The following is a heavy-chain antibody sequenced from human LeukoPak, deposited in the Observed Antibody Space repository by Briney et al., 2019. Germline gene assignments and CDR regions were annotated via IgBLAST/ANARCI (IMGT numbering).Heavy chain of an antibody. J-gene: IGHJ2*01. V-gene: IGHV4-59*08. Sequence: PSETLSLTCTVSGGSISSYYWSWIRQPPGKGLEWIGYIYYSGSTNYNPSLKSRVTISVDTSKNQFSLKLSSVTAADTAVYYCVGELRYFDWSRYFDLWGRGTLVTVSS. CDR3: VGELRYFDWSRYFDL. CDR2: IYYSGST. D-gene: IGHD3-9*01. CDR1: GGSISSYY.